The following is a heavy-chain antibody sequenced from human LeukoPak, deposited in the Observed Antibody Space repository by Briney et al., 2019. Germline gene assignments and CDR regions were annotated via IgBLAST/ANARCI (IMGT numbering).Heavy chain of an antibody. CDR1: GYTLTELS. V-gene: IGHV1-24*01. Sequence: ASVKVSCKVSGYTLTELSMHWVRQAPGKGLEWMGGFDPEDGETIYAQKFQGRVTMTEDTSTDTAYMELSSLRSEDTAVYYCATDCRYSYDSLEFPGPYYGMDVWGQGTTVTVSS. D-gene: IGHD5-18*01. J-gene: IGHJ6*02. CDR3: ATDCRYSYDSLEFPGPYYGMDV. CDR2: FDPEDGET.